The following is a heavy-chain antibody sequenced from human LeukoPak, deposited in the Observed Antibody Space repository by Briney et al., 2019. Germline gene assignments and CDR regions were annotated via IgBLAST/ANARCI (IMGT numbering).Heavy chain of an antibody. D-gene: IGHD2-8*01. CDR2: IYPRDSDT. CDR3: ARRRDCTSGICYFDY. V-gene: IGHV5-51*01. Sequence: GESLKISCKSSGYSFTNYRIGWVRQMPGKGLKWMGIIYPRDSDTRYSPSFQGQVTISVDKSISTAYLQWSSLKASDTAMYYCARRRDCTSGICYFDYWGQGTLVTVSS. J-gene: IGHJ4*02. CDR1: GYSFTNYR.